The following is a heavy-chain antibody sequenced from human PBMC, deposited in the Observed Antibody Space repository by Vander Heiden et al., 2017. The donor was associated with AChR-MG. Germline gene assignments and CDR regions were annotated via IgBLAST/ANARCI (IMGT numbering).Heavy chain of an antibody. D-gene: IGHD3-10*01. Sequence: QVQLAQPGAEVKKPAVSVKVSCKASGYTFTSYDINWVRQATGQGLEWMGWMNPNSGNTGYAQKFQGRVTMTRNTSISTAYMEVSSLRSEDTAVYYCARGTWFGEYYGMDVWGQGTTVTVSS. V-gene: IGHV1-8*01. CDR1: GYTFTSYD. J-gene: IGHJ6*02. CDR2: MNPNSGNT. CDR3: ARGTWFGEYYGMDV.